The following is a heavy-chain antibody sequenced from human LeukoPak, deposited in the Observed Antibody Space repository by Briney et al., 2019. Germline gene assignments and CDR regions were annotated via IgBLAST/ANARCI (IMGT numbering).Heavy chain of an antibody. CDR1: GYTFTSYG. CDR2: ISAYNGNT. Sequence: ASVKVSCKASGYTFTSYGISWVRQAPGQGLEWMGWISAYNGNTNYAQKLQGRITMTTDTSTSTAYMELRSLRSDDTAVYYCARSTVTTRSIRYYFDYWGQGTLVTVSS. CDR3: ARSTVTTRSIRYYFDY. V-gene: IGHV1-18*01. J-gene: IGHJ4*02. D-gene: IGHD4-17*01.